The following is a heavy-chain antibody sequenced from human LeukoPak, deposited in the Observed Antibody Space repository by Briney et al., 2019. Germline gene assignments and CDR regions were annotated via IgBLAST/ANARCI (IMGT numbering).Heavy chain of an antibody. CDR1: GFTFSDCW. D-gene: IGHD1-7*01. V-gene: IGHV3-7*01. J-gene: IGHJ4*02. Sequence: PGGSLRLSCAASGFTFSDCWMTWVRQAPGKGLEWVAHIKQDGSERYYGDSVKGRFTISRDNANNLVYLQMNSLGAGDTAVYYCARGWNYAFRFDYWGQGTLVTVSS. CDR2: IKQDGSER. CDR3: ARGWNYAFRFDY.